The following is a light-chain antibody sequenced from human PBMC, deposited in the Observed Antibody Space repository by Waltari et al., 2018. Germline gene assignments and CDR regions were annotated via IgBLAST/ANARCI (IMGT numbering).Light chain of an antibody. CDR3: QHYNNDPPT. J-gene: IGKJ4*01. CDR1: QSISTW. V-gene: IGKV1-5*03. CDR2: KAS. Sequence: EILMNQSSYILSASVDDTVTITCRTRQSISTWLSWYQQKPGKAPKLLISKASILESGVPSRFSGSGSGTEFTLTINSLQPDDFATFYCQHYNNDPPTFGGGTKVEIK.